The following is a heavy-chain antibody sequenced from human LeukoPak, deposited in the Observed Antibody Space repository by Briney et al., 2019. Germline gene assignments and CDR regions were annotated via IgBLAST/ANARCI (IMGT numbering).Heavy chain of an antibody. V-gene: IGHV1-69*04. J-gene: IGHJ5*02. D-gene: IGHD3-10*02. CDR1: GGTFSSYA. CDR2: IIPILGIA. CDR3: ARVGVRGPTPPFDP. Sequence: SVKVSRKASGGTFSSYAISWVRQAPGQGLEWMGRIIPILGIANYAQKFQGRVTITADKSTSTAYMELSSPRSEDTAVYYCARVGVRGPTPPFDPWGQGTLVTVSS.